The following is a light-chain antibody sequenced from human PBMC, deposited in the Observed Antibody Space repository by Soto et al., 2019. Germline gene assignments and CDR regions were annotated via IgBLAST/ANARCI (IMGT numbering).Light chain of an antibody. V-gene: IGKV1-27*01. J-gene: IGKJ4*02. CDR1: QGISNY. CDR3: QKYDRAPRT. CDR2: AAS. Sequence: DIHMTQSPSSLSASVGDRVTITCRASQGISNYLTWYQQKPGSVPKLLIYAASTLQSGVPSRFSGSESGTDFTLNISSLHPEDVATYYCQKYDRAPRTFGRGTKVQI.